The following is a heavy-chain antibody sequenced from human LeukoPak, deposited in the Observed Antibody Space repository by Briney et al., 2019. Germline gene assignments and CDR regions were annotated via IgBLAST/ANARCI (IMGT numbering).Heavy chain of an antibody. CDR2: IYHSGST. Sequence: SQTLSLTCTVSGGSISSGGYYWSWIRQPPGKGLEWIGYIYHSGSTYYNPSLKSRFTISVDRPKNQFFLNVTSLTAADTAVYYCARSRQASGLFNSWGQGTLVVVSS. CDR1: GGSISSGGYY. D-gene: IGHD3-10*01. CDR3: ARSRQASGLFNS. V-gene: IGHV4-30-2*01. J-gene: IGHJ5*01.